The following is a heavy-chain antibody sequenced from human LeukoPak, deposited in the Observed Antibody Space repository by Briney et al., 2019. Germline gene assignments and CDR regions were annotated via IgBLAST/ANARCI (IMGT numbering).Heavy chain of an antibody. J-gene: IGHJ4*02. CDR3: ARVMVRGVKAIGY. Sequence: ASVKVSCKASGYTFTSYDISWVRQATGQGLEWMGWMNPNSGNTGYAQKFQGRVTMTRNTSISTAYIELSSLRSEDTAVYYCARVMVRGVKAIGYWGQGTLVTVSS. V-gene: IGHV1-8*01. CDR1: GYTFTSYD. D-gene: IGHD3-10*01. CDR2: MNPNSGNT.